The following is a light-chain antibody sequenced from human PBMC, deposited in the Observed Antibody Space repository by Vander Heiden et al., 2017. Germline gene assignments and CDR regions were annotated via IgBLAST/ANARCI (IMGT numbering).Light chain of an antibody. J-gene: IGLJ3*02. Sequence: QPVLTQPPSVSGAPGQRVTIPCTGSSSNIGAGYDVHWYQQLPGTAPKLLIYGNSHRPSGVPDRFSGSKSGTSASLAITGLQAEDEADYYCQSYDSSLRGVFGGGTKLTVL. V-gene: IGLV1-40*01. CDR1: SSNIGAGYD. CDR3: QSYDSSLRGV. CDR2: GNS.